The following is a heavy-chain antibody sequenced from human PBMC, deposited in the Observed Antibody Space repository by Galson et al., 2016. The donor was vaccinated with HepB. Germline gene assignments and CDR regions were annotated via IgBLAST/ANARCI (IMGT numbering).Heavy chain of an antibody. CDR2: ISSDGTVI. CDR1: NFTFSDYP. J-gene: IGHJ6*04. D-gene: IGHD2-15*01. Sequence: LRLSCAASNFTFSDYPMTWIRQAPGKGLEWLSYISSDGTVIYYADSVKGRFSISRDDASHSLHLQMNSLRAEDTAIYYCARKKPLDCCGGSCFYYFGMDVWGKGTTVIVSS. V-gene: IGHV3-11*01. CDR3: ARKKPLDCCGGSCFYYFGMDV.